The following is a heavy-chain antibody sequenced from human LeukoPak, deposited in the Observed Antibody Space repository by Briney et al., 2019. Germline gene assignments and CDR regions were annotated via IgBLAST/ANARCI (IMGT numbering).Heavy chain of an antibody. J-gene: IGHJ4*02. D-gene: IGHD3-10*01. CDR2: IYSGGST. Sequence: PGGSLRLSCAASGFTVSSNYMSWVRQAPGKGLDWVSVIYSGGSTYYADSVKGRLTIYRDNSKNTLYLQMNSLRAEDTAVYYCARARRGWAPHYFDYWGQGTLVTVSS. CDR1: GFTVSSNY. V-gene: IGHV3-53*01. CDR3: ARARRGWAPHYFDY.